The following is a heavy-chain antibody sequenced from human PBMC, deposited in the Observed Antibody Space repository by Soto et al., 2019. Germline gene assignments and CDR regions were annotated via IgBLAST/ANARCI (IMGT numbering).Heavy chain of an antibody. CDR1: GGSMNNYY. CDR2: ISYMGTT. J-gene: IGHJ5*01. CDR3: TNSGGGYVNSGYYGGDYDS. D-gene: IGHD3-22*01. Sequence: PSETLSLTCTVSGGSMNNYYWSWIRQAPGQGLQYIGYISYMGTTNYNPSLKSRVTISVDTSKNQFSLKLTSVTAADTALYYCTNSGGGYVNSGYYGGDYDSWGRGTLVTVSS. V-gene: IGHV4-59*01.